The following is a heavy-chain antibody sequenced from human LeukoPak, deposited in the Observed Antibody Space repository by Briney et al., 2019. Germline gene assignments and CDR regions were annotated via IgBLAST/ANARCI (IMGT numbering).Heavy chain of an antibody. CDR1: GFTFRSYE. CDR3: ARSIKGDSDH. Sequence: GGSLGLSCAASGFTFRSYEVNWVRQAPGKGLDWVSYISSSGTTVYYADSVRGRFTVSRDNGENSLYLEMNSLRAEDTAVYYCARSIKGDSDHWGQGTLVTVSS. D-gene: IGHD3-10*01. J-gene: IGHJ4*02. V-gene: IGHV3-48*03. CDR2: ISSSGTTV.